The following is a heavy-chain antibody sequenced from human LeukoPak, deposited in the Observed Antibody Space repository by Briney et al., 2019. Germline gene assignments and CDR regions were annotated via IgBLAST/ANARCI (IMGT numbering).Heavy chain of an antibody. CDR2: VSSNGGST. Sequence: PGGSLRLSCSASGFTFSTFTMEWVRQAPGKGLEYVSAVSSNGGSTYYADSVKGRFTISRDNSKNTLYLQMNSLRAEDTAVYYCARDVESYDSSGYYGYWGQGTLVTVSS. CDR1: GFTFSTFT. V-gene: IGHV3-64*04. D-gene: IGHD3-22*01. J-gene: IGHJ4*02. CDR3: ARDVESYDSSGYYGY.